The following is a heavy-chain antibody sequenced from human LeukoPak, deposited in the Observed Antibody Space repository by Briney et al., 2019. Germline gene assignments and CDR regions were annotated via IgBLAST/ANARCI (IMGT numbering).Heavy chain of an antibody. CDR2: INAGNDDT. CDR3: ARFYYGLPDY. V-gene: IGHV1-3*01. D-gene: IGHD3-10*01. Sequence: GASVNVSCTASGYTFPDYAIHWVRQAPGQRLEWMGWINAGNDDTKYSRRFQGRVTITRDTSASTAYMELSSLTSEDTAVYYCARFYYGLPDYWGQGTLVTVSS. J-gene: IGHJ4*02. CDR1: GYTFPDYA.